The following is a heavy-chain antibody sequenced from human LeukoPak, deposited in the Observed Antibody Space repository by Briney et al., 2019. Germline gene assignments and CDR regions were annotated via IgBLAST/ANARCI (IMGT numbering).Heavy chain of an antibody. CDR3: ARVKPYYYYHLDV. CDR1: GGTFSSYA. CDR2: ISAYNGNT. V-gene: IGHV1-18*04. J-gene: IGHJ6*04. Sequence: ASVKVSCKASGGTFSSYAISWVRQAPGQGLEWMGWISAYNGNTNYAQKLQGRVTMTTDTSTSTAYMELRILRSDDAAVYYCARVKPYYYYHLDVWRKGTTVTVSS.